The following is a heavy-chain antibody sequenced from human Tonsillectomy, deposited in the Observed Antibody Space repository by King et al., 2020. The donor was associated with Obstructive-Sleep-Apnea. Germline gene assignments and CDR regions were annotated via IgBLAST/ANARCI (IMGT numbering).Heavy chain of an antibody. CDR2: IIVNGGRT. V-gene: IGHV3-23*04. D-gene: IGHD2-21*02. CDR1: GFSFCNFG. J-gene: IGHJ3*02. Sequence: VQLVESGGGLVQGSLRLSCAASGFSFCNFGMSWVRQAPGKGLEWVSTIIVNGGRTYYADSVKGRFTISRDNSKNTVYLQMNSLRAEDTAVYYCARMAYCGGDCYFRAFDIWGQGTMVTFSS. CDR3: ARMAYCGGDCYFRAFDI.